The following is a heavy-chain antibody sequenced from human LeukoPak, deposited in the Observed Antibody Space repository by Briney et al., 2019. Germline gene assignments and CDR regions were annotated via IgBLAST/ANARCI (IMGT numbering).Heavy chain of an antibody. Sequence: GGSLRLSCGASGFTISRYWMSWVRQAPGKGLEWVANIKQEGSERTYVDSVKGRFTISRDNAKNSLYLQMNSLRVEDTAMYYCARDGGTDWYDPWGQGTLVTVSS. V-gene: IGHV3-7*01. CDR3: ARDGGTDWYDP. CDR2: IKQEGSER. J-gene: IGHJ5*02. CDR1: GFTISRYW. D-gene: IGHD1-1*01.